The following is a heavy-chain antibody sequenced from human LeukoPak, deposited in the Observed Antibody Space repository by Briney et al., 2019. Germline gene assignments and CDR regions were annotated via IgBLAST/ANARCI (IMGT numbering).Heavy chain of an antibody. CDR1: RGSISTNDYY. V-gene: IGHV4-61*08. CDR2: IYYSGST. Sequence: PSETLSLTCTVSRGSISTNDYYWGWIRQPPGQGLEWIGYIYYSGSTNYNPSLKSRVTISVDTSKNQFSLKLSSVTAADTAVYYCARDDYDSSGYYQFDYWGQGTLVTVSS. J-gene: IGHJ4*02. D-gene: IGHD3-22*01. CDR3: ARDDYDSSGYYQFDY.